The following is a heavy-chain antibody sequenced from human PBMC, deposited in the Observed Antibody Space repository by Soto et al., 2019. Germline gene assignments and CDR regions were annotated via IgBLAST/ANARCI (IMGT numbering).Heavy chain of an antibody. Sequence: PGGSLRLSCAASGFTFSNAWMSWVRQAPGKGLEWVGRIKSKTDGGTTDYAAPVKGRFTISRDDSKNTLYLQMNSLKTEDTAVYYCTTDLQGYGWIVVVTALSMDVWGQGTTVTVSS. CDR2: IKSKTDGGTT. J-gene: IGHJ6*02. CDR1: GFTFSNAW. V-gene: IGHV3-15*01. CDR3: TTDLQGYGWIVVVTALSMDV. D-gene: IGHD2-21*02.